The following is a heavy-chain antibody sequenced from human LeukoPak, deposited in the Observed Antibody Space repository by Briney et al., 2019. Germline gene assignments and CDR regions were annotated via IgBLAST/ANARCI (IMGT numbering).Heavy chain of an antibody. V-gene: IGHV3-30*02. CDR3: AKDLVDYGDYSAVDY. CDR2: IRYDGSNK. Sequence: GGSLRLSCAASGFTFSSYGMHWVRQAPGKGLESVAFIRYDGSNKYYADSVKGRFTISRDNSKNTLYLQMNSLRAEDTAVYYCAKDLVDYGDYSAVDYWGQGTLVTVSS. CDR1: GFTFSSYG. D-gene: IGHD4-17*01. J-gene: IGHJ4*02.